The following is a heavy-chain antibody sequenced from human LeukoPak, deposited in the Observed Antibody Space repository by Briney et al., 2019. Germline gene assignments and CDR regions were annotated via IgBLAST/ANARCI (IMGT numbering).Heavy chain of an antibody. V-gene: IGHV3-15*01. CDR1: GFTFSSYW. J-gene: IGHJ4*02. CDR3: LTLILLRGVGGGF. Sequence: AGGSLRLSCAASGFTFSSYWMSWVRQAPGKGLEWVGRIKSSDDGGAIDYAAPVKGRFAISRDDSQDTLSLQMNSLRTEDTAVYYCLTLILLRGVGGGFWGQGSLVTVAS. CDR2: IKSSDDGGAI. D-gene: IGHD3-10*01.